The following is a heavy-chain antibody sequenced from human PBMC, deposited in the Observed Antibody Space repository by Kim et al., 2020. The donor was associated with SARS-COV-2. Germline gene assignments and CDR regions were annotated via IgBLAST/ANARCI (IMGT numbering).Heavy chain of an antibody. CDR2: ISYDGSNK. CDR3: AKDKDGGNFDWLAGY. V-gene: IGHV3-30*18. Sequence: GGSLRLSCAASGFTFSSYGMHWVRQAPGKGLEWVAVISYDGSNKYYADSVKGRFTISRDNSKNTLYLQMNSLRAEDTAVYYCAKDKDGGNFDWLAGYWGQGTLVTVSS. J-gene: IGHJ4*02. CDR1: GFTFSSYG. D-gene: IGHD3-9*01.